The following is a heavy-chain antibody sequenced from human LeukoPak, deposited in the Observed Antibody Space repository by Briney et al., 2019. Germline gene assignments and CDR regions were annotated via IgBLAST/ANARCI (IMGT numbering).Heavy chain of an antibody. CDR3: ARDPGGIAAAGFCVD. J-gene: IGHJ4*02. CDR1: GYTFTSYA. CDR2: INTNTGNP. V-gene: IGHV7-4-1*02. Sequence: ASVKVSCKASGYTFTSYAMNWVRQAPGQGPEWMGWINTNTGNPTYAQGFTGRFAFSLDTSVSTAYLQISSLKAEDTAVYYCARDPGGIAAAGFCVDWGQGTLVTVSS. D-gene: IGHD6-13*01.